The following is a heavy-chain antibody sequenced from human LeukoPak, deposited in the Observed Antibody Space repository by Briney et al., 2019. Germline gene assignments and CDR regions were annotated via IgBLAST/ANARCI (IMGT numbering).Heavy chain of an antibody. CDR3: ARVYKAPPRSGSYLGFDY. V-gene: IGHV4-59*01. CDR2: IYYSGST. CDR1: DGSISSYY. Sequence: SETLSLTCTVSDGSISSYYWSWIRQPPGKGLEFIGHIYYSGSTNYNPSLKSRVTISVDTSKNQFSLKLRSVTAADTAVYYCARVYKAPPRSGSYLGFDYWGQGTLVTVSS. J-gene: IGHJ4*02. D-gene: IGHD3-10*01.